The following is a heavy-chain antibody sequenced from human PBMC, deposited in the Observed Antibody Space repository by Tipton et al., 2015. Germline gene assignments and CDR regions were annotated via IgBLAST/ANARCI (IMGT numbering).Heavy chain of an antibody. J-gene: IGHJ4*02. CDR2: INDSGKS. CDR3: ARGRGWRVFDY. CDR1: GESFSKYY. Sequence: TLSLTCAVSGESFSKYYWSWIRQSPGKGLEWIGEINDSGKSNYNPSLKSRVTISVDTSKSQFFLKLTSVIAADTAAYFCARGRGWRVFDYWGQGTLVTVSS. V-gene: IGHV4-34*01. D-gene: IGHD3-10*01.